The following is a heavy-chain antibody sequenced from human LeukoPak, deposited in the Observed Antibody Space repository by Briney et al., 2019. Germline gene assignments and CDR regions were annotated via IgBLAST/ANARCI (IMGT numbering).Heavy chain of an antibody. CDR3: AKDSNPLYDFWTGYK. CDR1: GFTFTGHT. D-gene: IGHD3-3*01. Sequence: PGGSLRLSCATSGFTFTGHTMTWLRQAPGKGLEWVSIIGGRDDRTYYADSVEGRFTISRENSKNILYLHMSSLRAEDTAVYYCAKDSNPLYDFWTGYKWGQGTLVTVSS. V-gene: IGHV3-23*01. J-gene: IGHJ4*02. CDR2: IGGRDDRT.